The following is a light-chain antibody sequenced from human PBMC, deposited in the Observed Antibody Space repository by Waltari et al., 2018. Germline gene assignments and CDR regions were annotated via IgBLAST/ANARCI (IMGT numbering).Light chain of an antibody. CDR2: KAA. CDR3: QQYNSSPLT. V-gene: IGKV1-5*03. CDR1: QSISSW. J-gene: IGKJ4*01. Sequence: DIQMTQSPSTLSASVGDRVTITCRASQSISSWLAWYQQKPGKAPKLLIYKAASLESGVPSRFSGSGSGTEFTLTISSLQPDDFATYYCQQYNSSPLTFGGGTKVEIK.